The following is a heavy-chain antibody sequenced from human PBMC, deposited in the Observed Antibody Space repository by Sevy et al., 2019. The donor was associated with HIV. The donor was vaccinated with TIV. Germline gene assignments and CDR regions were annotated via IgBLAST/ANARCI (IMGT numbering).Heavy chain of an antibody. Sequence: GGSLRLSCAASGFTFSSYAMSWVRQAPGKGLEWVSAISGSGGSTYYADSVKGRFTISRDNSKNTRYRQMNSLRAEDTAVNSCAKGVKVDVVVPAAIKRTARYNWFDPWGQGTLVTVSS. CDR2: ISGSGGST. CDR1: GFTFSSYA. CDR3: AKGVKVDVVVPAAIKRTARYNWFDP. V-gene: IGHV3-23*01. D-gene: IGHD2-2*01. J-gene: IGHJ5*02.